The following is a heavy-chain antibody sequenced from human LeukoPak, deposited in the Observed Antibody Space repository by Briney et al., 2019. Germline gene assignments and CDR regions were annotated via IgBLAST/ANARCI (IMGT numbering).Heavy chain of an antibody. CDR2: ISAYNGNT. CDR3: ARVHIVVVTAIGFDY. J-gene: IGHJ4*02. Sequence: ASVKVSCKASGYTFTSYGISWVRQAPGQWLEWMGWISAYNGNTNYAQKLQGRVTMTTDTSTSTAYMELRSLRSDDTAVYYCARVHIVVVTAIGFDYWGQGTLVTVSS. CDR1: GYTFTSYG. D-gene: IGHD2-21*02. V-gene: IGHV1-18*01.